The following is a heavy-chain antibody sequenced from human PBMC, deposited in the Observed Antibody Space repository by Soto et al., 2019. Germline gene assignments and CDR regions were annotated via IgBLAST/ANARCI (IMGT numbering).Heavy chain of an antibody. CDR1: GGSISSYY. V-gene: IGHV4-59*01. Sequence: SETLSLTCTVSGGSISSYYWSWIRQPPGKGLEWIGYIYYSGSTNYNPSLKSRVTISVDTSKNQFSLKLSSVTTADTAVYYCARVAAAGVFDYWGQGTLVTVSS. D-gene: IGHD6-13*01. CDR3: ARVAAAGVFDY. CDR2: IYYSGST. J-gene: IGHJ4*02.